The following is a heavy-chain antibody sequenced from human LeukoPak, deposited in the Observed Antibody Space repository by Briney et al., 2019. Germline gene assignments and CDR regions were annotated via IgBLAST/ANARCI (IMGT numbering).Heavy chain of an antibody. CDR2: ISGSGGST. D-gene: IGHD5-18*01. V-gene: IGHV3-23*01. Sequence: GGSLRLSCAASGFTFSSYAMSWVRQAPGKGLEWVSAISGSGGSTYYADSVKGRFTISRDNSKNTLYLQMNNLRAEDTAVYYCSRLRGYSYGYADYWGQGALVTVSS. CDR3: SRLRGYSYGYADY. CDR1: GFTFSSYA. J-gene: IGHJ4*02.